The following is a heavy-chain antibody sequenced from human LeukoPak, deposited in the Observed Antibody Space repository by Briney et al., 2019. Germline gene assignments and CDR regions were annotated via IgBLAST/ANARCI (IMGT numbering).Heavy chain of an antibody. D-gene: IGHD6-19*01. J-gene: IGHJ4*02. CDR3: AKYSSGWYYFDY. CDR1: GFTFSSYA. V-gene: IGHV3-23*01. CDR2: ISGSGGST. Sequence: PGGSLRLSCAASGFTFSSYAMSWVRQAPGRGLEWVSAISGSGGSTYYADSVKGRFTISRDNSKNTLYLQMNSLRAEDTAVYYCAKYSSGWYYFDYWGQGTLVTVSS.